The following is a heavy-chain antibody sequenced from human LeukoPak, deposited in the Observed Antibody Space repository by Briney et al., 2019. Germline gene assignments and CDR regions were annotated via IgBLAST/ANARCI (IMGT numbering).Heavy chain of an antibody. D-gene: IGHD3-22*01. J-gene: IGHJ3*02. CDR1: GGSISSYY. CDR2: IYYSGST. CDR3: ARGSSEAGAFDI. V-gene: IGHV4-59*01. Sequence: SEALSLTCTVSGGSISSYYWSWIRQPPGKGLEWIGYIYYSGSTNYNPSLKSRVTISVDTSKNQFSLKLSSVTAADTAVYYCARGSSEAGAFDIWGQGTMVTVSS.